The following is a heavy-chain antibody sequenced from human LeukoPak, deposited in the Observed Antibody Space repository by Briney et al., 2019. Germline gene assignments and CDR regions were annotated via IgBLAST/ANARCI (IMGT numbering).Heavy chain of an antibody. CDR2: IYYSGST. Sequence: SETLSLTCTVSGGSISSYYWSWIRQPPGKGLEWIGYIYYSGSTNYNPSLKSRVTISVDTSKNQFSLKLSSVTAADTAVYYCARAEWEPIGAWFDPWGQGTLVTVSS. CDR1: GGSISSYY. D-gene: IGHD1-26*01. V-gene: IGHV4-59*01. CDR3: ARAEWEPIGAWFDP. J-gene: IGHJ5*02.